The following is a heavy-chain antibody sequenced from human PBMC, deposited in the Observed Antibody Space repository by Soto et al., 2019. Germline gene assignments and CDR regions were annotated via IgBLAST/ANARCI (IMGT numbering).Heavy chain of an antibody. J-gene: IGHJ4*02. D-gene: IGHD3-3*01. V-gene: IGHV3-66*02. CDR1: GFTFSNYA. CDR2: IYSGGTT. CDR3: AKEYYDFWSGPLDY. Sequence: GGSLRLSCAGSGFTFSNYAMTWVRQAPGKGLEWVSVIYSGGTTYYAESVKGRFTISRDNSKNTLYLQMNSLRAEDTAVYYCAKEYYDFWSGPLDYWGQGTLVTVSS.